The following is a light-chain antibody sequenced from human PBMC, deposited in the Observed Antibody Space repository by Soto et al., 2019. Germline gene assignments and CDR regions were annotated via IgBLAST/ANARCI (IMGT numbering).Light chain of an antibody. CDR2: EGS. CDR1: SSDVGSYNL. Sequence: LTQPASVSGSPGQSITISCTGTSSDVGSYNLVSWYQQHPGKAPKLMIYEGSKRPSGVSNRFSGSKSDNTASLTISGLQAEDEADYYCCSYAGSSTLYVFGTGTKLTVL. V-gene: IGLV2-23*01. CDR3: CSYAGSSTLYV. J-gene: IGLJ1*01.